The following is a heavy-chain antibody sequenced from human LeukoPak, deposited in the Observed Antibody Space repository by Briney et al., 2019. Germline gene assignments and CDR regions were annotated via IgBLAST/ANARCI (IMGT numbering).Heavy chain of an antibody. CDR3: ARGPNSNWSGLDF. D-gene: IGHD6-6*01. Sequence: GGSLRLSCAASGFTVSSNYMSWVRQAPGKGLVWVSRISPTGSTTSYADSVKGRFTVSRDNAKNTLYLQVNNLRAEDTAVYYCARGPNSNWSGLDFWGQGTLLTVSS. V-gene: IGHV3-74*01. J-gene: IGHJ4*02. CDR2: ISPTGSTT. CDR1: GFTVSSNY.